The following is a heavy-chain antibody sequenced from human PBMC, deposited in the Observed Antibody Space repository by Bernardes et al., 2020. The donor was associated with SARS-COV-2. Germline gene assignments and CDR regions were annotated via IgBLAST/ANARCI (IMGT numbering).Heavy chain of an antibody. D-gene: IGHD3-3*01. V-gene: IGHV4-59*12. CDR3: ARDLGEVQTRFGVGTGPQDFDF. CDR2: ISYGGSS. Sequence: LPRSTVFAGSFLSHSFYSWLLPPPGRGLEWLGFISYGGSSDYNPSLKSRVTISVDTSKSQFSLELKSMTAADTAVYYCARDLGEVQTRFGVGTGPQDFDFWGQGTLVTVSS. CDR1: GSFLSHSF. J-gene: IGHJ4*02.